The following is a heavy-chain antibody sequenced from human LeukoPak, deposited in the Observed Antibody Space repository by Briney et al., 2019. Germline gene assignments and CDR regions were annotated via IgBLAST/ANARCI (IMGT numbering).Heavy chain of an antibody. Sequence: GGSLRLSCATSGFTFNSYNMNWVRQAPGKGLEWVSSISDSSSYIYYADSVKGRFTISRDNAKNSLYLQMNSLRAEDTAVYYCARGAQHYYDSSGYYPLDWGQGTLVTVSS. J-gene: IGHJ4*02. CDR3: ARGAQHYYDSSGYYPLD. CDR2: ISDSSSYI. V-gene: IGHV3-21*01. CDR1: GFTFNSYN. D-gene: IGHD3-22*01.